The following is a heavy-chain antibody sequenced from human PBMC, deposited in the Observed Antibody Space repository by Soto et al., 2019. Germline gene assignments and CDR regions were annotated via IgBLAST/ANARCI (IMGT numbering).Heavy chain of an antibody. CDR1: GGTFSSYA. Sequence: ASVKVSCKASGGTFSSYAISWVRQAPGQGLEWMGGIIPIFGTANYAQKFQGRVTITADESTSTAYMELSSLRSEDTAVYYCAREKRGVAAHNWFDPWGQGTLVTVSS. V-gene: IGHV1-69*13. J-gene: IGHJ5*02. D-gene: IGHD6-19*01. CDR2: IIPIFGTA. CDR3: AREKRGVAAHNWFDP.